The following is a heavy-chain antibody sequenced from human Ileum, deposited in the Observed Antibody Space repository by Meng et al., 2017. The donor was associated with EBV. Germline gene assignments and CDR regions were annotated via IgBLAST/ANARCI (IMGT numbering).Heavy chain of an antibody. V-gene: IGHV2-5*01. J-gene: IGHJ4*02. Sequence: PTQTPSVTCTLSGFLLSADPVGVVWISQYRGYALEWLEVIYWYDDKRYLPSLKSSLTIPKDRSPTPVVLTMTHLDLVETARYYCAPRRYYGGMWEMGSLDYWGQGALVTVSS. CDR3: APRRYYGGMWEMGSLDY. CDR1: GFLLSADPVG. CDR2: IYWYDDK. D-gene: IGHD3-10*01.